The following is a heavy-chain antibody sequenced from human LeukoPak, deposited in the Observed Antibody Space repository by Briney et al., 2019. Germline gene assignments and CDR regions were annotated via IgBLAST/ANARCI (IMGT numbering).Heavy chain of an antibody. J-gene: IGHJ3*02. CDR1: GFTFSSYW. CDR2: IKKDGSEK. V-gene: IGHV3-7*04. Sequence: GGSLRLSCAASGFTFSSYWMSWVRQAPGKGLEWVANIKKDGSEKYYVDSVKGRFTISRDNAKTSLYLQMNSLRAEDTAVYYCARVLRYPFVVAFDIWGQGTMVTVSS. D-gene: IGHD3-9*01. CDR3: ARVLRYPFVVAFDI.